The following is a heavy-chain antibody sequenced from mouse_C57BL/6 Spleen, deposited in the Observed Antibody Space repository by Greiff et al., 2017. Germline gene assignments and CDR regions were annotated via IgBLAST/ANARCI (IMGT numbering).Heavy chain of an antibody. Sequence: VQLQQPGAELVMPGASVKLSCKASGYTFTSYWMHWVKQRPGQGLEWIGEIDPSDSYTNYNQKFKGKSTLTVDKSSSTAYMQLRRLTSEDSAVYYCARLDYSNYYFDYWGQGTTLTVSS. CDR2: IDPSDSYT. J-gene: IGHJ2*01. D-gene: IGHD2-5*01. CDR3: ARLDYSNYYFDY. V-gene: IGHV1-69*01. CDR1: GYTFTSYW.